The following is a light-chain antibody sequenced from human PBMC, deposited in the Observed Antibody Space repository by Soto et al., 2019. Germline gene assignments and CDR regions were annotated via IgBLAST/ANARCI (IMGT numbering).Light chain of an antibody. CDR1: QSLLHSDGNTY. CDR2: KSS. V-gene: IGKV2-24*01. J-gene: IGKJ3*01. CDR3: MQDAQSPVS. Sequence: DVVMTQTPLYLPVTLGQPASISCRSSQSLLHSDGNTYLGWLQQRRCQPPRRLIYKSSNRFAGVPDRFSGSGAGTDFTLKSSRVEAEDVGVYYCMQDAQSPVSFCPGTKVDI.